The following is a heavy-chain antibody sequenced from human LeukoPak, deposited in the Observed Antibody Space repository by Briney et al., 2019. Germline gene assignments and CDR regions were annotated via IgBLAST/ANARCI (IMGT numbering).Heavy chain of an antibody. J-gene: IGHJ4*02. D-gene: IGHD3-10*01. CDR1: GFTFTHYS. CDR2: ISSSNSPI. V-gene: IGHV3-48*01. CDR3: AREPSGILGLDS. Sequence: PGKSLRLSCAASGFTFTHYSMNWVRQAPGKGLEWVSYISSSNSPIYYADSLRGRFTISRDNAKNSVFLQMDSLRADDTAVYYCAREPSGILGLDSWGQGTLVTVSS.